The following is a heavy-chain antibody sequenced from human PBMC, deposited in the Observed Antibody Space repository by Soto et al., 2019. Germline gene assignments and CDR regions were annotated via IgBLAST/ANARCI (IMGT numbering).Heavy chain of an antibody. D-gene: IGHD3-10*01. CDR1: GGSISSSNW. J-gene: IGHJ5*02. CDR3: ARDYMVRGVMRWFDP. V-gene: IGHV4-4*02. Sequence: QVQLQESGPGLVKPSGTLSLTCAVSGGSISSSNWWSWVRQPPGKGLEWIGEIYHSGSTNYNPSLKSLVTISVDTSKSQFSLNLSSVTAADTAVYYCARDYMVRGVMRWFDPWGQGTLVTVSS. CDR2: IYHSGST.